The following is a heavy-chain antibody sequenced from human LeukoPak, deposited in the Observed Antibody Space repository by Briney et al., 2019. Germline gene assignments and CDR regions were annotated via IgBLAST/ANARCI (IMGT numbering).Heavy chain of an antibody. V-gene: IGHV4-59*01. D-gene: IGHD6-19*01. CDR1: GATISSYY. J-gene: IGHJ4*02. Sequence: SETLSLTCTVSGATISSYYWSWIRQPPGKGLEWIGYINYSGTTNYNPSLKSRVTISVDTSKNQFSLKLSSVTAADTAVYYCARGQLAGTFPRSYWGQGTLVTVSS. CDR2: INYSGTT. CDR3: ARGQLAGTFPRSY.